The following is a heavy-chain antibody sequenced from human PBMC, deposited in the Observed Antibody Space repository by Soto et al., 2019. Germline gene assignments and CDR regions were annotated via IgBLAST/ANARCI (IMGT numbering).Heavy chain of an antibody. CDR3: ARDEYHYGSGSSYSTLDD. Sequence: QVQLEQSGAEVKKPGASVKVSCMASGYTFTNHYVHWVRQAPGQGPEWMGTINPSGGKTDYAQKFKGRITLTRDTPTSTVYMELKSLRSEDTAIYYCARDEYHYGSGSSYSTLDDWGQGTLVTVSS. V-gene: IGHV1-46*01. J-gene: IGHJ4*02. CDR1: GYTFTNHY. CDR2: INPSGGKT. D-gene: IGHD3-10*01.